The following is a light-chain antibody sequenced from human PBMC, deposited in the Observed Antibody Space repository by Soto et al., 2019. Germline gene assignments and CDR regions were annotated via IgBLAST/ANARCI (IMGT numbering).Light chain of an antibody. V-gene: IGKV3-15*01. CDR1: QSVRSK. CDR2: DAS. J-gene: IGKJ5*01. Sequence: EIVMTQSPGTLSVSPGGRATLSCRASQSVRSKLAWYQQKPGQAPRLLIYDASTRATGIPARFSGSGSGTEFTLTISSLQSEDFAVYYCQQYNNWPPITFGQGTRLEIK. CDR3: QQYNNWPPIT.